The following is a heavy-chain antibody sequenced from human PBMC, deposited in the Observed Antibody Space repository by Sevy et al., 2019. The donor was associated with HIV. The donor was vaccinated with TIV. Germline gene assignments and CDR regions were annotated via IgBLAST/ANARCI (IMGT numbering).Heavy chain of an antibody. CDR3: ARGSGVAFDY. D-gene: IGHD3-10*01. V-gene: IGHV3-74*01. J-gene: IGHJ4*02. Sequence: GGSLRLSCEASGFPFSSHWMHWVRQGPGQGLVWVSGINSDDTSIPYADSVKSRFTISRDNVKNTWYLQMSSLRAEDTALYYCARGSGVAFDYWGQGTLVTVSS. CDR2: INSDDTSI. CDR1: GFPFSSHW.